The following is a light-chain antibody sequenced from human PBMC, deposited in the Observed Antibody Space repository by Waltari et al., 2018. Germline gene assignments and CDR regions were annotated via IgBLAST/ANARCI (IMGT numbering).Light chain of an antibody. CDR2: RAS. J-gene: IGKJ2*01. CDR1: ESISNW. CDR3: QQYNSYPA. Sequence: DIQMTQSPSTLSASVGDRVTITCRASESISNWLAWYQQKPGKAPKLLIYRASNLESGVPSRFSGSGSGTEFTLTITSLQPDDFATYYCQQYNSYPAFGQGTKLEIE. V-gene: IGKV1-5*03.